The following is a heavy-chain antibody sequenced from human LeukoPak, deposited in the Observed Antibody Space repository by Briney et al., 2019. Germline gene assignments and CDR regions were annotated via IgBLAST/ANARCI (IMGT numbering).Heavy chain of an antibody. J-gene: IGHJ4*02. CDR1: GFTFSSYS. D-gene: IGHD4-11*01. CDR3: ARDYYSSALDY. Sequence: GGSLRLSCAASGFTFSSYSMTWVRQAPGKGLEWVSYISSSSSTIYYADSVKGRFTISRDNAKNSLYLQMNSLRAEDTAVYYCARDYYSSALDYWGQGTLVTVSS. CDR2: ISSSSSTI. V-gene: IGHV3-48*01.